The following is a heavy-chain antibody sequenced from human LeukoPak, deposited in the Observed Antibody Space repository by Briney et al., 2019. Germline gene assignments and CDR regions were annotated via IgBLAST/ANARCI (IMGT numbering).Heavy chain of an antibody. Sequence: GGSLRLSCAASGFTFRSYGMHWVRQAPGKGLEWVAVIWYDGSNKYYADSVKGRFTISRDNSKNTLYLQMNSLRAEDTAVYYCARDRRFGELSLDFWGQGTLVTVSS. CDR3: ARDRRFGELSLDF. CDR2: IWYDGSNK. D-gene: IGHD3-10*01. V-gene: IGHV3-33*01. J-gene: IGHJ4*02. CDR1: GFTFRSYG.